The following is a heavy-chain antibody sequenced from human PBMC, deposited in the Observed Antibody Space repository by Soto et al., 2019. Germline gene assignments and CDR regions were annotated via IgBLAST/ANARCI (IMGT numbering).Heavy chain of an antibody. V-gene: IGHV4-31*03. CDR3: AADFGSGSSDPDY. J-gene: IGHJ4*02. CDR2: IYYGGNT. Sequence: QVQLQESGPVLVKPSQTLPLTCTVSGGSISSAAYYWSWIRKHPGKGLEWIGYIYYGGNTYYNQSLKGRVSMSFDTSRNQSSLKLNSGTAADTAVYYWAADFGSGSSDPDYWGQGTLAPVSS. CDR1: GGSISSAAYY. D-gene: IGHD3-10*01.